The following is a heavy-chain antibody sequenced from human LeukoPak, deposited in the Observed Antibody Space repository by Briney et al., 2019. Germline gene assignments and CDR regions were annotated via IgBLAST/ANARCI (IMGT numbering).Heavy chain of an antibody. J-gene: IGHJ4*02. CDR3: ARGGPKPIMGAADC. CDR1: GYTFTGDY. CDR2: INHNSGGT. V-gene: IGHV1-2*02. D-gene: IGHD1-26*01. Sequence: ASVKVSCKPSGYTFTGDYIHWVRQAPGHGLEWMGWINHNSGGTKYAQKFLGRFTMTSDTSISTTYMELSSLRSDDTAMYYCARGGPKPIMGAADCWGQGTLVTVSS.